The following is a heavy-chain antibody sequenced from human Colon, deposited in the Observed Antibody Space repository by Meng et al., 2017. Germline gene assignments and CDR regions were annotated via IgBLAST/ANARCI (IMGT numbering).Heavy chain of an antibody. Sequence: QVQLQEPGPGLVMPSETLSLTCTVSGGSVSSGSYYWSWIRQPPGKGLEWIGYIYYSGSTNYNPSLKSRVTISVDTSKNQFSLKLSSVTAADTAVYYCARGASDYDFDYWGQGTLVTVSS. CDR3: ARGASDYDFDY. V-gene: IGHV4-61*01. D-gene: IGHD3-22*01. CDR2: IYYSGST. CDR1: GGSVSSGSYY. J-gene: IGHJ4*02.